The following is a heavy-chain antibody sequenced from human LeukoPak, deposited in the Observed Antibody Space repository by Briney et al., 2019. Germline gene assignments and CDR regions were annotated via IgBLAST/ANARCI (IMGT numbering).Heavy chain of an antibody. D-gene: IGHD1-26*01. Sequence: GGSLRLSCAASGFTFSSYAMHWVRQAPGKGLEWVAVISYDGSNKYYADSVKGRFTISRDNSKNTLYLQMNSLRAEDTAVYYCARDGSWWELHSYYFDYWGQGTLVTVPS. V-gene: IGHV3-30-3*01. CDR1: GFTFSSYA. CDR3: ARDGSWWELHSYYFDY. J-gene: IGHJ4*02. CDR2: ISYDGSNK.